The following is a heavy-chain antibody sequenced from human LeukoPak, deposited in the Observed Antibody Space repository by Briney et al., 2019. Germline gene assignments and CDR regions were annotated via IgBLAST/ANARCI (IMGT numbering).Heavy chain of an antibody. CDR1: GYTFTGYY. J-gene: IGHJ4*02. CDR3: AREADGHSSVASDYFDY. CDR2: INPNSGGT. D-gene: IGHD6-19*01. V-gene: IGHV1-2*02. Sequence: ASVKVSCKASGYTFTGYYMHWVRQAPGQGLEWMGWINPNSGGTNYAQKFQGRVTMTRDTSISTAYVELSRLRSDDTAVYYCAREADGHSSVASDYFDYWGQGTLVTVSS.